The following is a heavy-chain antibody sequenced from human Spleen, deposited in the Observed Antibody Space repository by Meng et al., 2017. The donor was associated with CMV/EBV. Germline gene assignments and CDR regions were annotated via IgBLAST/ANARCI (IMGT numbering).Heavy chain of an antibody. J-gene: IGHJ5*02. CDR2: IYYSGST. CDR3: ARDLTAGGRGDWFDP. CDR1: GASVSSGDYY. D-gene: IGHD6-19*01. V-gene: IGHV4-61*08. Sequence: SGASVSSGDYYRSWLRQPPGKGLEWIGYIYYSGSTNYHPSLKSRVTISVDTSKNQFSLKLNYVTAADTAVYYCARDLTAGGRGDWFDPWGQGTLVTVSS.